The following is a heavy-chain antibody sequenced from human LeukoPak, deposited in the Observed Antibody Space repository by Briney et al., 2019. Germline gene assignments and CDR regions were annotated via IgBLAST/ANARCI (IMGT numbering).Heavy chain of an antibody. Sequence: SETLSLTCTVSGGSISNYYWTWIRQPPGKGLEWIGDIYYSGSTNYNPSIKSRVTISMDTSENQFSLKLSSVTAADTAVYYCARGYCTSTSCYNFDYWGQGILVTVSS. D-gene: IGHD2-2*01. CDR3: ARGYCTSTSCYNFDY. CDR1: GGSISNYY. J-gene: IGHJ4*02. CDR2: IYYSGST. V-gene: IGHV4-59*08.